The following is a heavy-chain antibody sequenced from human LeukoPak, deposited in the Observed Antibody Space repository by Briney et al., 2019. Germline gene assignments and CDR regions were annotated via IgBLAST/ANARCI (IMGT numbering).Heavy chain of an antibody. J-gene: IGHJ5*02. CDR2: IIPIFGTA. V-gene: IGHV1-18*01. D-gene: IGHD6-19*01. CDR1: GYTFTSYG. Sequence: ASVKVSCKASGYTFTSYGISWVRQAPGQGPEWMGGIIPIFGTANYAQKLQGRVTMTTDTSTSTAYMELRSLRSDDTAVYYCARVPLDSSGWYPQTNWFDPWGQGTLVTVSS. CDR3: ARVPLDSSGWYPQTNWFDP.